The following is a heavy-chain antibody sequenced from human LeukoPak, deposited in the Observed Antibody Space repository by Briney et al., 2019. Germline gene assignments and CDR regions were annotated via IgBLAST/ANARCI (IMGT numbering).Heavy chain of an antibody. CDR1: GGSISSYY. CDR2: IYYSEST. V-gene: IGHV4-59*01. CDR3: ARSKDILTGYCFDY. D-gene: IGHD3-9*01. J-gene: IGHJ4*02. Sequence: SETLSLTCTVSGGSISSYYWSWIRQPPGKGLKWIGYIYYSESTNYNPSLKSRVTISVDTSKNQFSLKLSSVTAADTAVYYCARSKDILTGYCFDYWGQGTLVTVSS.